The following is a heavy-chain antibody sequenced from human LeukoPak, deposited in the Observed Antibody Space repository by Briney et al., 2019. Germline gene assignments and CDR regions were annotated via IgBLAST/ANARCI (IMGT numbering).Heavy chain of an antibody. D-gene: IGHD4-17*01. CDR1: GGSFSDYY. CDR2: INHSGST. V-gene: IGHV4-34*01. CDR3: ARGRAFFYGDYAGGYFQH. J-gene: IGHJ1*01. Sequence: SETLSLTCAVYGGSFSDYYWSWIRQPPGKGLEWIGEINHSGSTNYNPSLKSRVTISVDTSKNQFSLKLSSVTAADTAVYYCARGRAFFYGDYAGGYFQHWGQGTLVTVSS.